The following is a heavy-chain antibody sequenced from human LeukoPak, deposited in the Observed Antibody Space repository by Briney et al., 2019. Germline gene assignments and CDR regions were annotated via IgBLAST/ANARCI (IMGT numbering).Heavy chain of an antibody. Sequence: GGSLRLSCEARGFIFTNYAMTWVRQAPGKGLEWVANINKDGSEEKYVDSVKGRFTISRDNAKNSLYLQMSSLRADDTAVYYCARWPHCQNFWGRGTRVTVSS. CDR2: INKDGSEE. V-gene: IGHV3-7*03. CDR1: GFIFTNYA. CDR3: ARWPHCQNF. J-gene: IGHJ4*02.